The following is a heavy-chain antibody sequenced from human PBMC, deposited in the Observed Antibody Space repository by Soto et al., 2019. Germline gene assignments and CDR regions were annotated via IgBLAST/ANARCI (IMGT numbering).Heavy chain of an antibody. CDR2: IYRDGKT. CDR3: ARDIPEERDVIWGAFDV. CDR1: GFTVSSSF. V-gene: IGHV3-66*01. D-gene: IGHD2-21*01. Sequence: EVQLVESGGGLVQPGGSLRLSCLASGFTVSSSFMNWVRQAPGKGLEWVSVIYRDGKTFYADSVKGRFTISRDKAKNTLYLQMSGLRVGDTAVYYCARDIPEERDVIWGAFDVWGQGTMVTVSS. J-gene: IGHJ3*01.